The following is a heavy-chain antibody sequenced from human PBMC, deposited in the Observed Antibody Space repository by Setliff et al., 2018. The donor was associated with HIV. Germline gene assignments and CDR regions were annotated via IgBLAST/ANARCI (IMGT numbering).Heavy chain of an antibody. CDR3: ATDQLLLGGSYSDY. J-gene: IGHJ4*02. V-gene: IGHV1-2*02. D-gene: IGHD1-26*01. CDR1: GFSFDDYY. Sequence: ASVKVSCKASGFSFDDYYIHWVRQAPGQGLEWMGCVIPNSGKTYYAQEFQGRVTMTSDTPINTAYMEVSWLTSDDTAIYYCATDQLLLGGSYSDYWGQGTRGTVPQ. CDR2: VIPNSGKT.